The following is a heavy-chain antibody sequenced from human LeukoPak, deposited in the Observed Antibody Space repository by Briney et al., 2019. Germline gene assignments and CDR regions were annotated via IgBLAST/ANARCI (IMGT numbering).Heavy chain of an antibody. CDR3: ARLQGTMVRGVIEDY. Sequence: SETPSLTCSVSGGSISSSSHYWGWIRQPPGKGLEWIGSIYYSGSTYYNPSLKSRVTIFVDTSKTQFSLKLNSVTAADTAVYYCARLQGTMVRGVIEDYWGQGTLVTVSS. V-gene: IGHV4-39*01. J-gene: IGHJ4*02. CDR2: IYYSGST. CDR1: GGSISSSSHY. D-gene: IGHD3-10*01.